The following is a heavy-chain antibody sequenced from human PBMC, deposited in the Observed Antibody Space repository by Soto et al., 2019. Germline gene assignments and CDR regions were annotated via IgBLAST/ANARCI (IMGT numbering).Heavy chain of an antibody. Sequence: QVQLVQSGAEVKKPGSSVKVSCKASGGTFSSYAISWVRQAPGQGLEWMGGIIPIFGTANYAQKFQGRVTITADDSTSTAYMELIRLSSENTAVYYCSRVAPSDSSGYYYFDYWGQGTLVTVSS. CDR2: IIPIFGTA. CDR3: SRVAPSDSSGYYYFDY. J-gene: IGHJ4*02. V-gene: IGHV1-69*01. CDR1: GGTFSSYA. D-gene: IGHD3-22*01.